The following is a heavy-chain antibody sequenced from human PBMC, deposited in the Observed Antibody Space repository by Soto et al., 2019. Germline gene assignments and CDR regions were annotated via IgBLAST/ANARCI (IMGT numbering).Heavy chain of an antibody. CDR1: GFTFSSYA. CDR2: ISGSGGST. Sequence: PGGSLRLSCAASGFTFSSYAMSWVRQAPGKGLEWVSAISGSGGSTYYADSVKGRFTISRDNSKNKLYLQMNSLRAEDTAVYYCARPRARITMMEPFDYWGQGTLVTVSS. CDR3: ARPRARITMMEPFDY. J-gene: IGHJ4*02. V-gene: IGHV3-23*01. D-gene: IGHD3-22*01.